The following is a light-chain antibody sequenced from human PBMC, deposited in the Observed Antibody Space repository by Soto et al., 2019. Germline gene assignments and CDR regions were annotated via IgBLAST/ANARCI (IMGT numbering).Light chain of an antibody. CDR3: AVWDDSLNGPV. Sequence: QSVLTQPPSASGTSGQRVTISSSGSSSNIGRHAVKWYQQVPGTAPKLLIYNNNQRPSGVPDRFSGSKSGTSASLAISGLQSEDEADYYCAVWDDSLNGPVFGGGTKVTVL. J-gene: IGLJ3*02. CDR2: NNN. CDR1: SSNIGRHA. V-gene: IGLV1-44*01.